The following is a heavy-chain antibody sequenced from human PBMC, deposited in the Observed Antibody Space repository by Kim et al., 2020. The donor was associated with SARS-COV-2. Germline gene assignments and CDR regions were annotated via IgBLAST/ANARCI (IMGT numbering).Heavy chain of an antibody. V-gene: IGHV4-31*03. J-gene: IGHJ3*02. CDR2: IYSSGYT. D-gene: IGHD3-16*01. Sequence: SETLSLTCTVSGGSMSSDDYYWSWIRQHPGKGLEWIGYIYSSGYTYYSPSLKSRVVISLDTSKNQLSLKLTSATAAATAMYYCARDSSEGGIWGQGTMVTVSS. CDR1: GGSMSSDDYY. CDR3: ARDSSEGGI.